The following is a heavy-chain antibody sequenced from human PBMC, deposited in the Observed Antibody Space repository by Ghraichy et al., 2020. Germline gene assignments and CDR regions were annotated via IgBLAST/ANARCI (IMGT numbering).Heavy chain of an antibody. CDR1: GFTFSSYS. J-gene: IGHJ5*02. CDR2: ISSSSSTI. D-gene: IGHD4-17*01. CDR3: ARDSPATTVTTGWFDP. Sequence: LSLTCAASGFTFSSYSMNWVRQAPGKGLEWVSYISSSSSTIYYADSVKGRFTISRDNAKNSLYLQMTSLSDEDTGVYYCARDSPATTVTTGWFDPWGQGTLVTVSS. V-gene: IGHV3-48*02.